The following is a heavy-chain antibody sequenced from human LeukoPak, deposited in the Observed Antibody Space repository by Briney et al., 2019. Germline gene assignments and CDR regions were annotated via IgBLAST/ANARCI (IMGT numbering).Heavy chain of an antibody. Sequence: PSETLSLTCTVSGGSISSGSYYWSWIRQPAGKGLEWIGRIYTSGSTNYNPSLKSRVTISVDTSKNQFSPKLSSVTAADTAVYYCAREAVVPSYFDYWGQGTLVPVSS. J-gene: IGHJ4*02. CDR1: GGSISSGSYY. CDR3: AREAVVPSYFDY. CDR2: IYTSGST. V-gene: IGHV4-61*02. D-gene: IGHD2-2*01.